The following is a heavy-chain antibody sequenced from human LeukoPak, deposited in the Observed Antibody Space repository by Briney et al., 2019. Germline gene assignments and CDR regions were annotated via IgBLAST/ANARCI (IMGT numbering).Heavy chain of an antibody. Sequence: PGGSLRLSCAASGFTFSPYTMHWFRQPPGKGLEWVSYINTCSTTIYYADSVKGRFTISRDNAKNSLYLHMNSLRAEDTVVYYCARDSSVCEFDVWGQGTMVTVSS. V-gene: IGHV3-48*01. J-gene: IGHJ3*01. CDR1: GFTFSPYT. CDR3: ARDSSVCEFDV. D-gene: IGHD6-6*01. CDR2: INTCSTTI.